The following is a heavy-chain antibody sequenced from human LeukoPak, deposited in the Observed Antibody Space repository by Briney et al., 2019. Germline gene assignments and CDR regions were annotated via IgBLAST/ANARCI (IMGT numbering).Heavy chain of an antibody. CDR1: GYIFTSYG. CDR3: ARDTWELLQSSWFDP. Sequence: ASVKVSCKASGYIFTSYGISWVRQAPGQGLEWMGWISAYNGNTNYAQKLQGRVTMTTDTSTSTAYMELRSLRSDDTAVYYCARDTWELLQSSWFDPWGQGTLVTVSS. J-gene: IGHJ5*02. D-gene: IGHD1-26*01. CDR2: ISAYNGNT. V-gene: IGHV1-18*01.